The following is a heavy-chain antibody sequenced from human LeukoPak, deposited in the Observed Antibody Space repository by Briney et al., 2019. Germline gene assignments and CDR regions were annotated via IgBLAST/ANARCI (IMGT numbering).Heavy chain of an antibody. Sequence: SETLSLTCIVSGGSISSTTYYWGWIRQPPGKRLEWIGSIYYSGNTYYNPSLKSRVTISVDTSKNQFSLKLSSVTAADTAVYYCARHGGYSGYDYDYWGRGTLVTVSS. CDR2: IYYSGNT. V-gene: IGHV4-39*01. D-gene: IGHD5-12*01. CDR1: GGSISSTTYY. J-gene: IGHJ4*02. CDR3: ARHGGYSGYDYDY.